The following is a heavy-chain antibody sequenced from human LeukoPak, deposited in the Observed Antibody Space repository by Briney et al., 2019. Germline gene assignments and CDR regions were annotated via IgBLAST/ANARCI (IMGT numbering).Heavy chain of an antibody. V-gene: IGHV1-69*06. CDR3: ARIHTVTTATDY. D-gene: IGHD4-17*01. Sequence: SVKVSCKASGGTFSSYAISWVRQAPGQGLEWMGRIIPIFGTANYAQKFQGRVTITADKSTSTAYMELSSLRSEVTAVYYCARIHTVTTATDYWGQGALVTVSS. CDR2: IIPIFGTA. J-gene: IGHJ4*02. CDR1: GGTFSSYA.